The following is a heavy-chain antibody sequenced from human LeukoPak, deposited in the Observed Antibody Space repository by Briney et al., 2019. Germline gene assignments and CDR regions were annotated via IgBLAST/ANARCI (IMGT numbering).Heavy chain of an antibody. CDR2: ISSGSTI. CDR1: GFTFSSYE. J-gene: IGHJ4*02. CDR3: ATLKSRGTYSLDF. Sequence: PGGSLRLSCTASGFTFSSYEMNWVRQAAGEGLEWISYISSGSTIYYADTVKGRFTISRDNAKHSLYLQMNSLRAEDTAVYCCATLKSRGTYSLDFWGQGTLVTVSS. V-gene: IGHV3-48*03. D-gene: IGHD1-26*01.